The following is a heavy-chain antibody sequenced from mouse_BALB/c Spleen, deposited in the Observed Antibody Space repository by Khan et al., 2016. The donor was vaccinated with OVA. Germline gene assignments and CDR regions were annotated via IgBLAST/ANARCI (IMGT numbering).Heavy chain of an antibody. V-gene: IGHV3-2*02. CDR1: GYSITSDYA. CDR3: ACGLTLNDAQDY. CDR2: ISYSGSN. Sequence: EVQLQEPGPGLVKPSQSLSLTCTVTGYSITSDYAWTWIRQFPGDKLEWMGYISYSGSNTYNPTLKSRISITRDTSKDQIFLPLTSVTSEDTATNSWACGLTLNDAQDYRGRGTSVTVSS. J-gene: IGHJ4*01.